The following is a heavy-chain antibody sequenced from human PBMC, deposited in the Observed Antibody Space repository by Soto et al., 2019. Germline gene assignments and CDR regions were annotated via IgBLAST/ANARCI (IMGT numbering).Heavy chain of an antibody. Sequence: QLQLQESGPGLVKPSETLSLTCAVSGGSISSSRHDWGWIRQPPGKGLEWIGSIYYSGTTYYNPSLKSRVTISADTSKNQFALNLSSVTAADTAVYYYARSSNWYFDNWGQGTLVTVSS. D-gene: IGHD6-13*01. CDR3: ARSSNWYFDN. CDR1: GGSISSSRHD. J-gene: IGHJ4*02. CDR2: IYYSGTT. V-gene: IGHV4-39*01.